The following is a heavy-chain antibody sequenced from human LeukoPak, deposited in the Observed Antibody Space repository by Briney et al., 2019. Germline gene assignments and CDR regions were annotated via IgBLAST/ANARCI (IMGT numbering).Heavy chain of an antibody. D-gene: IGHD3-3*01. CDR3: ARVHYDFWSGYYTYFDY. CDR1: GGSFSGYY. CDR2: INHSGNT. J-gene: IGHJ4*02. Sequence: SETLSLTCAVYGGSFSGYYWSWIRQPPGKGLEWIGEINHSGNTNSNPSLKSRVTMSVDASKNQFSLKLSSVTAADTAVYYCARVHYDFWSGYYTYFDYWGQGTLVTVSS. V-gene: IGHV4-34*01.